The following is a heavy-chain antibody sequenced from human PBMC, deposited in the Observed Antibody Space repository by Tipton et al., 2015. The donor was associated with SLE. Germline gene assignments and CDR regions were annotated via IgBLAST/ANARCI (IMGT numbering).Heavy chain of an antibody. CDR1: GGSISSHY. CDR2: IYYSGST. Sequence: TLSLTCTVSGGSISSHYWSWIRQPPGKGLEWIGYIYYSGSTNYNPSLKSRVTISVDTSKNQFSLKLSSVTAADTAVYYCARGGSSWEEGAFDIWGQGTMVTVSS. J-gene: IGHJ3*02. D-gene: IGHD6-13*01. V-gene: IGHV4-59*11. CDR3: ARGGSSWEEGAFDI.